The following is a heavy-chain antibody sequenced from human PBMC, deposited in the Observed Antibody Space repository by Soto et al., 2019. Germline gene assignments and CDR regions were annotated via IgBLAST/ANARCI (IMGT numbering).Heavy chain of an antibody. CDR1: GGSISSGDTY. V-gene: IGHV4-30-4*01. J-gene: IGHJ6*02. Sequence: QVQLQESGPGLVKPSQTLSLSCTVSGGSISSGDTYWNWIRQSPGKGLEWIGYISYRGNTFYNPFLKSRVTISADRSKNQYILILTSVTAADAAVYSWTRERGFDAVVDYFCGMDVWGRGTTVTVSS. D-gene: IGHD3-9*01. CDR3: TRERGFDAVVDYFCGMDV. CDR2: ISYRGNT.